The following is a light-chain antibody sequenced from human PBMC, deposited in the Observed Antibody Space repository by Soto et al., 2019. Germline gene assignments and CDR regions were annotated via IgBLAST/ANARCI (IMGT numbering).Light chain of an antibody. CDR2: DAS. CDR3: QQRSNWPPT. J-gene: IGKJ5*01. CDR1: QSVSSY. V-gene: IGKV3-11*01. Sequence: EIVLTQYPATLSLSPGERATLSCRASQSVSSYVAWYQQKPGQAPRLLIYDASNRATGIPARFSGSGSGTDFTLTISSLEPEDFAVYYCQQRSNWPPTFGQGTRLEIK.